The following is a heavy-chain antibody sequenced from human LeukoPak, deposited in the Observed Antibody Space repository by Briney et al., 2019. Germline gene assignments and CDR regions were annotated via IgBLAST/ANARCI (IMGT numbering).Heavy chain of an antibody. CDR2: ISSSSSYI. CDR1: GFTFSSYS. V-gene: IGHV3-21*04. CDR3: AKSLGNWNDGGTDY. Sequence: GGSLGLSCAASGFTFSSYSMNWVRQAPGKGLEWVSSISSSSSYIYYADSVKGRFTISRDNSKSTLYLQMNSLRAEDTAVYYCAKSLGNWNDGGTDYWGQGTLVTVSS. D-gene: IGHD1-1*01. J-gene: IGHJ4*02.